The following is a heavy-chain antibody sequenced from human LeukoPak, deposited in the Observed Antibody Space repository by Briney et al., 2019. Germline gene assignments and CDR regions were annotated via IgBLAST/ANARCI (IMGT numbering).Heavy chain of an antibody. CDR2: IYHSGNT. Sequence: PSETLSLTCSVSAFSISNGYYWGWVRQPPGKGLEWIGTIYHSGNTYYDPSLKSRVTISVDTSKNQFSLKLSSVTAADTAVYYCARTPRDCSGGSCYSSWFDPWGQGTLVTVSS. V-gene: IGHV4-38-2*02. CDR1: AFSISNGYY. J-gene: IGHJ5*02. D-gene: IGHD2-15*01. CDR3: ARTPRDCSGGSCYSSWFDP.